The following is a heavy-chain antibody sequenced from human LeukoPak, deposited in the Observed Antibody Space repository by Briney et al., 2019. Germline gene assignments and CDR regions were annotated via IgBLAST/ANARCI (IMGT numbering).Heavy chain of an antibody. J-gene: IGHJ5*02. CDR1: GGSISSGSYY. CDR2: IYTSGST. V-gene: IGHV4-61*02. Sequence: NPSETLSLTCTVSGGSISSGSYYWSWIRQPAGKGLEWIGRIYTSGSTNYNPSLKSRVTISVDTSKNQFSLKLSSVTAADTAVYYCAQGNYDILTGYPPSWFDPWGQGTLVTVS. D-gene: IGHD3-9*01. CDR3: AQGNYDILTGYPPSWFDP.